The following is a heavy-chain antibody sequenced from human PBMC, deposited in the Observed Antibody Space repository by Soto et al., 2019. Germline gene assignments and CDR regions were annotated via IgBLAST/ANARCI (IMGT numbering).Heavy chain of an antibody. J-gene: IGHJ3*02. V-gene: IGHV1-8*01. D-gene: IGHD5-18*01. CDR3: ARAPPLKYTYGLRGAFDI. CDR1: GYTFTSYD. CDR2: MNPNSGNT. Sequence: ASVKVSCKASGYTFTSYDINWVRQATGQGLEWMGWMNPNSGNTGYAQKFQGRVTMTRNTSISTAYMELSSVTAADTAVYYCARAPPLKYTYGLRGAFDIWGQGTMVTVSS.